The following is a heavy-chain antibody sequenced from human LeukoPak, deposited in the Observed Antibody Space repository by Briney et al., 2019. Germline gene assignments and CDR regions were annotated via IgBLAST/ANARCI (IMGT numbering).Heavy chain of an antibody. J-gene: IGHJ3*02. Sequence: GESLKISCKGSGYSFTSYWIGWVRQMPGKGLEWMGIIYPGDSDTRYSPSFQGQVTLSADKSINTAYLQWSSLKASDTAMYFCARRNFGDYIDAFDIWGQGTMVTVSS. V-gene: IGHV5-51*01. D-gene: IGHD4-17*01. CDR3: ARRNFGDYIDAFDI. CDR1: GYSFTSYW. CDR2: IYPGDSDT.